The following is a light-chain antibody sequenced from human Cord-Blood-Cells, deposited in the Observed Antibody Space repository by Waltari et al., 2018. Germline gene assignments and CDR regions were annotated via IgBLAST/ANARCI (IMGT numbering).Light chain of an antibody. CDR2: DAS. Sequence: AIQLTQSPYSLSAYVGYRVTIICRASQGISSALAWYQQKPGKAPKLLIYDASSLESGVPSRFSGSGSGTDFTLTISSLQPEDFATYYCQQFNNYPQITFGQGTRLEIK. CDR3: QQFNNYPQIT. J-gene: IGKJ5*01. CDR1: QGISSA. V-gene: IGKV1D-13*01.